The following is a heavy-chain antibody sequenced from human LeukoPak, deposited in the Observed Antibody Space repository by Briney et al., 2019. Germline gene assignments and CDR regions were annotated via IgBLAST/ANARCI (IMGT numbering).Heavy chain of an antibody. Sequence: PGGSLRLSCTASGFTFGDYAMSWVRQAPGKGLEWVGFIRSKTYGGTTEYAASVKGRFTISRDDSKSIAYLQMNSLKTEDTAVYYCTRVLYSGYDYLFDYWGQGTLVTVSS. J-gene: IGHJ4*02. CDR3: TRVLYSGYDYLFDY. CDR1: GFTFGDYA. CDR2: IRSKTYGGTT. V-gene: IGHV3-49*04. D-gene: IGHD5-12*01.